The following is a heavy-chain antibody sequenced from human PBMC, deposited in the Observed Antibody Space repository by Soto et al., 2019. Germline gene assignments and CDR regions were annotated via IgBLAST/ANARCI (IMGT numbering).Heavy chain of an antibody. CDR1: GGSISGGGDY. D-gene: IGHD3-10*01. CDR2: IYSTGGA. J-gene: IGHJ5*01. CDR3: ARGLTMLRGVMDS. V-gene: IGHV4-31*01. Sequence: QVQLQESGPGLVKPSQTLALTCTVTGGSISGGGDYWTWIRQHPGKGLECIGYIYSTGGAYYNPSLKSLALLSLDTSTSQFSLNLTSVTAADTAVDYCARGLTMLRGVMDSWGQGTLVTVSS.